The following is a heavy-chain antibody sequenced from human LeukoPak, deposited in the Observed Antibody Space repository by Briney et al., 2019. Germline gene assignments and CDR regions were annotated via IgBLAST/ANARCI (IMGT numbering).Heavy chain of an antibody. D-gene: IGHD4-17*01. CDR3: AKGPYGREYYFDY. CDR1: GFTFSNYA. CDR2: ISDSGGST. Sequence: GGSLRLSCAASGFTFSNYAVSWVRQAPGKGLAWVSAISDSGGSTQYADSVKGRFTISRDNSKNTLYLQMNSLRAEDTAVYYCAKGPYGREYYFDYWGQGTLVTVSS. J-gene: IGHJ4*02. V-gene: IGHV3-23*01.